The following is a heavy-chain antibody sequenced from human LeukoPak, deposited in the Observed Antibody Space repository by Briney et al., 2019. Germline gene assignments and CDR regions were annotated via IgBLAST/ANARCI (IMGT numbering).Heavy chain of an antibody. J-gene: IGHJ6*03. D-gene: IGHD5-24*01. CDR1: GITFSSHA. Sequence: GGSLRLSCAASGITFSSHAMSWVRQAPGKGLEWVSLISGSGGHTYYGDSVKGRFTISRVNSTNRLYLQMNSLRPEDTAVYYCAKGGAATMRDGYNYYYYYMEVWGRGTTVTVSS. V-gene: IGHV3-23*01. CDR3: AKGGAATMRDGYNYYYYYMEV. CDR2: ISGSGGHT.